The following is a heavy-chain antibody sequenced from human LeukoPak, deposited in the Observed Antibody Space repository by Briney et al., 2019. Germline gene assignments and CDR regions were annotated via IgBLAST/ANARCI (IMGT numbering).Heavy chain of an antibody. CDR2: VDVVGGT. CDR1: GFTFSRYE. Sequence: MPGGSQSLSCAASGFTFSRYEMGSARHPSGKGLEWIRVVDVVGGTNYNPSLKSRLIMSVALPKNHISLKMTTVTAADTAVYYCAREGGFYRPLDYSGQGTLVTVSS. J-gene: IGHJ4*02. V-gene: IGHV4-34*01. D-gene: IGHD3-3*01. CDR3: AREGGFYRPLDY.